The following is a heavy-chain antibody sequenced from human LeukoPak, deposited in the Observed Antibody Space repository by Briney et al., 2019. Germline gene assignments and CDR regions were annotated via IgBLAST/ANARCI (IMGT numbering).Heavy chain of an antibody. Sequence: GASVKVSCKASGGTFSSYAISWVRQAPGQGLEWMGGIIPIFGTANYAQKFQARVTITADESTSTAYMELSSLRSEDTAVYYCARGIAAAGNWFDPWGQGTLVTVSS. CDR1: GGTFSSYA. CDR2: IIPIFGTA. D-gene: IGHD6-13*01. V-gene: IGHV1-69*13. J-gene: IGHJ5*02. CDR3: ARGIAAAGNWFDP.